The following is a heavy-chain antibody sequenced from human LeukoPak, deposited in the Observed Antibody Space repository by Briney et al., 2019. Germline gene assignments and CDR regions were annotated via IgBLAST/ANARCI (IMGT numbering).Heavy chain of an antibody. CDR2: IIPILGIA. J-gene: IGHJ6*02. Sequence: SVKVSCEASGGTFSSYAISWVRQAPGQGLEWMGRIIPILGIANYAQKFQGRVTITADKSTSTAYMELSSLRSEDTAVYYCARQGTGLDGMDVWGQGTTVTVSS. CDR3: ARQGTGLDGMDV. V-gene: IGHV1-69*04. CDR1: GGTFSSYA. D-gene: IGHD3/OR15-3a*01.